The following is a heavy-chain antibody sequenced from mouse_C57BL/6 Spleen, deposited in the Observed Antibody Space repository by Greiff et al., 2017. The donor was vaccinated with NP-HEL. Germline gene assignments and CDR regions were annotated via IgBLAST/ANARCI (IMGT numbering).Heavy chain of an antibody. CDR2: IDPSDSYT. CDR1: GYTFTSYW. D-gene: IGHD1-1*01. V-gene: IGHV1-50*01. CDR3: ARGGDYYGSSPWFAY. Sequence: QVQLQQPGAELVKPGASVKLSCKASGYTFTSYWMQWVKQRHGQGLEWIGEIDPSDSYTNYNQKFKGKATLTVDTSSSTAYMQLSSLTSEDSAVYYCARGGDYYGSSPWFAYWGQGTLVTVSA. J-gene: IGHJ3*01.